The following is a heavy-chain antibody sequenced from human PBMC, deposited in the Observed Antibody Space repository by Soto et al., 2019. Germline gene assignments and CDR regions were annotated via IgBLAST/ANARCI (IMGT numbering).Heavy chain of an antibody. D-gene: IGHD5-18*01. CDR1: GFTFSSYA. J-gene: IGHJ4*02. CDR2: ISGSGGST. V-gene: IGHV3-23*01. Sequence: GGSLRLSCAASGFTFSSYAMSWVLQAPGKGLEWVSAISGSGGSTYYADSVKGRFTISRDNSKNTLYLQMNSLRAEDTAVYYCAKGVRYSYGNFDYWGQGTLVTVSS. CDR3: AKGVRYSYGNFDY.